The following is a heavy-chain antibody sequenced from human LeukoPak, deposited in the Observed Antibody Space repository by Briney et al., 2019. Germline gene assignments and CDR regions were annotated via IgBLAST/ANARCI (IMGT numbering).Heavy chain of an antibody. J-gene: IGHJ4*02. CDR1: GFTFDDYG. CDR3: ANDYEYSSSWYDY. CDR2: ISWNSALL. Sequence: PGRSLGLSCEASGFTFDDYGMHWVRQAPGKGLEWVSTISWNSALLGYVDSVKRRFTISRDHAKKTLYLQMKSLRPEDTALYYCANDYEYSSSWYDYWGQGTLVTVSS. D-gene: IGHD6-13*01. V-gene: IGHV3-9*01.